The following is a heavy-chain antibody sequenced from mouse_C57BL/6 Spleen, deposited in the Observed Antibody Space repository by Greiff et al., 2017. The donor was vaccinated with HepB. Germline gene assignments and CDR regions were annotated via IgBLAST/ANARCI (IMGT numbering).Heavy chain of an antibody. D-gene: IGHD2-5*01. CDR1: GYSFTSYY. CDR2: IYPGSGNT. CDR3: ARADYSNFDY. J-gene: IGHJ2*01. V-gene: IGHV1-66*01. Sequence: QVHVKQSGPELVKPGASVKISCKASGYSFTSYYIHWVKQRPGQGLEWIGWIYPGSGNTKYNEKFKGKATLTADTSSSTAYMQLSSLTSEDSAVYYCARADYSNFDYWGQGTTLTVSS.